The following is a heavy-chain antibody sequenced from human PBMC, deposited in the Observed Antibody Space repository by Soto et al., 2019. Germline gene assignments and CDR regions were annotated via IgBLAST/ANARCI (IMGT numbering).Heavy chain of an antibody. D-gene: IGHD1-26*01. J-gene: IGHJ4*02. Sequence: SETRSLTCTVSGDSISSSSYHWGWIRQPPGKGLEWIGSLYYSGTTYYSPSLKTRVTISVDTSENQFSLKLNSVTAADTAVYYCARLRIGLGYYFDYWGQGTLVTVSS. CDR3: ARLRIGLGYYFDY. V-gene: IGHV4-39*01. CDR1: GDSISSSSYH. CDR2: LYYSGTT.